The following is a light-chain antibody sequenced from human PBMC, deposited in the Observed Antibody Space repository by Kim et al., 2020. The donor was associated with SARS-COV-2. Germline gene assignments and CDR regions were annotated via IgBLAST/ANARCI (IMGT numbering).Light chain of an antibody. CDR1: QGMGSL. V-gene: IGKV1-12*01. CDR2: AAS. J-gene: IGKJ4*01. CDR3: KQANAFPALI. Sequence: AVGDKVARTWRASQGMGSLLAWYQQKPGTPPTCLIYAASTVQLGFPSRFRVSGSGTDFNLTISGLQPEDFAIYYCKQANAFPALIFGGGTKVDIK.